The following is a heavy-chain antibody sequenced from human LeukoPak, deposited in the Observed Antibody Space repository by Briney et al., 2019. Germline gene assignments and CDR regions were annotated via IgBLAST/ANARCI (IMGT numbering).Heavy chain of an antibody. J-gene: IGHJ4*02. CDR3: ARALGYCSGGSCPLDY. CDR1: GGSISSSSYY. CDR2: IYYSGST. D-gene: IGHD2-15*01. Sequence: SETLSLTCTVSGGSISSSSYYWGWIRQPPGKGLEWIGSIYYSGSTYYNPSLKSRVTISVDTSKNQFSLKLSSVTAADTAVYYCARALGYCSGGSCPLDYWGQGTLVTVSS. V-gene: IGHV4-39*01.